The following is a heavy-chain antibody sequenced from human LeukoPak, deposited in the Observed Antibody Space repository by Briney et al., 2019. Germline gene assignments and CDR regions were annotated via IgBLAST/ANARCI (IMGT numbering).Heavy chain of an antibody. Sequence: PGGSLRLSCAASGFTFSSYAMHWVRQAPGKGLEWVAVISYDGSNKYYADSVKGRFTISRDNSKNTLYLQMNSLRAEDTAVYYCAPRGTAMVYFDYWGQGTLVTVSS. CDR3: APRGTAMVYFDY. V-gene: IGHV3-30-3*01. J-gene: IGHJ4*02. D-gene: IGHD5-18*01. CDR2: ISYDGSNK. CDR1: GFTFSSYA.